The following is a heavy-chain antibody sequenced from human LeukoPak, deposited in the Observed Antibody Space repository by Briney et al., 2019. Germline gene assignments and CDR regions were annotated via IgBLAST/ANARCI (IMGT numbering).Heavy chain of an antibody. CDR2: VKKDASEK. D-gene: IGHD5-12*01. Sequence: GGSLRLSCAASGFTFSNNWMTWVRQAPGKGLEWVASVKKDASEKYYVDSVKGRFTISRDNAKNSLYLQMNSLRAEDTAVYYCAPAGLRGYDSYGMDVRGQGTTVTVSS. V-gene: IGHV3-7*03. CDR3: APAGLRGYDSYGMDV. CDR1: GFTFSNNW. J-gene: IGHJ6*02.